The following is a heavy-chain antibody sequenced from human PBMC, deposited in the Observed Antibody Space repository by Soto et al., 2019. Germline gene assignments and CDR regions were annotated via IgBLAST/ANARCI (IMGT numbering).Heavy chain of an antibody. Sequence: QVQLVQSGAEVKKPGASVKVFCKASGYTFTDYAIHWVRQAPGQRLELMGWIAPGNGNTKYSQNFQGRVTITRDTSATTVYMEMSSLRYEDTAFYDCAKGSLMWIPDYWGQGTLVTVSS. J-gene: IGHJ4*02. V-gene: IGHV1-3*01. CDR2: IAPGNGNT. CDR1: GYTFTDYA. CDR3: AKGSLMWIPDY. D-gene: IGHD5-18*01.